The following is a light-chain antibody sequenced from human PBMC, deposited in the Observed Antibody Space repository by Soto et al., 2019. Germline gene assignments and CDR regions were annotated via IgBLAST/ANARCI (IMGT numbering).Light chain of an antibody. CDR1: QSVSSRS. V-gene: IGKV3-20*01. J-gene: IGKJ1*01. CDR2: AAS. Sequence: EIVLTQSPGTLSLSPGERAILSCRASQSVSSRSLAWYRQKPGQAPSLLIYAASSRATGIPDRFSGSGSGTDFTLTISRLEPEDFAVYYCQQYSSSPWTFGQGTKVDIK. CDR3: QQYSSSPWT.